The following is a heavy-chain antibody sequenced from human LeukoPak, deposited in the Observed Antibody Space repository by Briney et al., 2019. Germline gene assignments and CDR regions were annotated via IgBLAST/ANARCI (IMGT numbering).Heavy chain of an antibody. CDR3: ARVGNTAAAGYTFDY. CDR2: IYHSGST. V-gene: IGHV4-4*02. CDR1: GGSISSSNW. Sequence: SGTLSLTCAVSGGSISSSNWWSWVRQPPGKGLEWIGEIYHSGSTNYNPSLKSRVTISVDKSKNQFSLRLTSVTAADTAVYYCARVGNTAAAGYTFDYWGQGTLVTVSS. J-gene: IGHJ4*02. D-gene: IGHD6-13*01.